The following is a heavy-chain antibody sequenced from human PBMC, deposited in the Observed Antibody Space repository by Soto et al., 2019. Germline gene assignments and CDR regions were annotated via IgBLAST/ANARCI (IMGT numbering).Heavy chain of an antibody. V-gene: IGHV2-5*02. CDR2: IYWDDDK. CDR3: AHVYGRYDNFDY. J-gene: IGHJ4*02. CDR1: GFSLSTSGVG. D-gene: IGHD5-12*01. Sequence: SGPTLVNPTQTLTLTFTFSGFSLSTSGVGVGWIRQPPGRALEWLALIYWDDDKRYSPSLKSRFTITKDTSKNQVVLTMTNMDPVDTATYYCAHVYGRYDNFDYWGQGTLVTVSS.